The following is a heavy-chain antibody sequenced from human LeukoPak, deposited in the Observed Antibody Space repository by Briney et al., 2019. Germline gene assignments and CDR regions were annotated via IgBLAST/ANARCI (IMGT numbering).Heavy chain of an antibody. CDR3: ARNLTTIFGVVIQAFAY. CDR1: GYTFTSYD. CDR2: MNPNSGNT. J-gene: IGHJ4*02. V-gene: IGHV1-8*01. Sequence: GASVKVSCKASGYTFTSYDINWVRQATGQGLEWMGWMNPNSGNTGYAQKFQGRVTMTRNTSISTAYMELSSLRSEDTAVYYCARNLTTIFGVVIQAFAYWGQGTLVTVSS. D-gene: IGHD3-3*01.